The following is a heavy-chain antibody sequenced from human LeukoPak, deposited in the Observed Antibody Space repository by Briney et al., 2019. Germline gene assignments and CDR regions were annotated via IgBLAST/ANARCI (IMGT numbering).Heavy chain of an antibody. V-gene: IGHV3-53*01. CDR3: ARYYYDSSGYPYYFDY. Sequence: GGSLRLSCAPPGLTVSSNYMSWVRQAPGKGLEWVSVIYSGGSTYYADSVKGRFTISRDNSKNTVYLQMNSLRAEDTALYYCARYYYDSSGYPYYFDYWGQGTLVTVSS. J-gene: IGHJ4*02. CDR1: GLTVSSNY. CDR2: IYSGGST. D-gene: IGHD3-22*01.